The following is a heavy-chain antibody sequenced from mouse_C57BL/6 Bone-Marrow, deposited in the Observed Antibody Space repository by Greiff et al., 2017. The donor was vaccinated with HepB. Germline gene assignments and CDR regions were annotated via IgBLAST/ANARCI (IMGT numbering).Heavy chain of an antibody. CDR2: INPNNGGT. CDR1: GYTFTDYN. CDR3: ARGSPGLAY. Sequence: VHVKQSGPELVKPGASVKMSCKASGYTFTDYNMHWVKQSHGKSLEWIGYINPNNGGTSYNQKFKGKATLTVNKSSSTAYMELRSLTSEDSAVYYCARGSPGLAYWGQGTLVTVSA. V-gene: IGHV1-22*01. J-gene: IGHJ3*01.